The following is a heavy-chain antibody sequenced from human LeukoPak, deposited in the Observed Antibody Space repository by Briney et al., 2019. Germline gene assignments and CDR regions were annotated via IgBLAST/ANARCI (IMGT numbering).Heavy chain of an antibody. D-gene: IGHD6-13*01. CDR2: IYYSGST. CDR3: ARYLAAAGTKNAFDI. J-gene: IGHJ3*02. Sequence: SETLSLTCTVSGGSISSYYWSWLRQPPGKGLEWIGYIYYSGSTNYNPSLKSRVTISVDTSKNQFSLKLSSVTAADTAVYYCARYLAAAGTKNAFDIWGQGTMVTVSS. V-gene: IGHV4-59*01. CDR1: GGSISSYY.